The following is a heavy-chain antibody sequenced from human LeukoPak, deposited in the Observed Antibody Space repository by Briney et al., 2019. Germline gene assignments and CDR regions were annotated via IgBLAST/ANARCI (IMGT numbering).Heavy chain of an antibody. CDR1: GFTFSNFD. Sequence: GGSLRLSCAASGFTFSNFDMHWVRQAPGKGLEYVSAITNNGGSTYYANSVKGRFTISRDNFKNTLYLQMGSLRAADMAVYYCARGYSGPDYWGQGTLVTVSS. J-gene: IGHJ4*02. D-gene: IGHD3-10*01. CDR2: ITNNGGST. CDR3: ARGYSGPDY. V-gene: IGHV3-64*01.